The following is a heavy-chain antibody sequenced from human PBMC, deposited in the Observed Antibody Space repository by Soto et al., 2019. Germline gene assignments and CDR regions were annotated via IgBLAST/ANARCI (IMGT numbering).Heavy chain of an antibody. CDR3: TRDQPHANGKNFYTNNWFDP. D-gene: IGHD3-16*01. J-gene: IGHJ5*02. Sequence: QVQLVQSGAEVRKPGASVKVSCQASGYPFTRSAIHWLRQAPGQRLEWMGCINAGNHHTKYSQKFQGRVSITTDTSASTVFMDLSSLTSEDTAVYYCTRDQPHANGKNFYTNNWFDPWGQGTMVTVS. CDR2: INAGNHHT. V-gene: IGHV1-3*01. CDR1: GYPFTRSA.